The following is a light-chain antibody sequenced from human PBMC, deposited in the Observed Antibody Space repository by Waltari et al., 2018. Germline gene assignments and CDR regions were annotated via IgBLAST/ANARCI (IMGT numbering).Light chain of an antibody. CDR3: ATWDRILSAVI. J-gene: IGLJ2*01. Sequence: QSVLTQPPSVSAAPGQQVTISCSGSTSNIGENYVSWYQRLPGKDPRLLIFSNRERPSGIPDRFYGSKSDTSATLGITGLQTGDEADYYCATWDRILSAVIIGGGTKLTVL. CDR2: SNR. V-gene: IGLV1-51*01. CDR1: TSNIGENY.